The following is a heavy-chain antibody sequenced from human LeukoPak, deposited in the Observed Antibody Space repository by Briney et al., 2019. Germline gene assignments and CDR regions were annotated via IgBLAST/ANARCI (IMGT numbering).Heavy chain of an antibody. Sequence: GGSLILSCAASGFTFSGYWMSWVRQAPGKGLEWVANVNEDGSGRNHVDSVKGRFTVSRDNAENSLYLQMNSLRPEDTAVYYCARDSSGPAYWGQGTLVAVSS. CDR2: VNEDGSGR. CDR3: ARDSSGPAY. V-gene: IGHV3-7*03. J-gene: IGHJ4*02. CDR1: GFTFSGYW. D-gene: IGHD3-22*01.